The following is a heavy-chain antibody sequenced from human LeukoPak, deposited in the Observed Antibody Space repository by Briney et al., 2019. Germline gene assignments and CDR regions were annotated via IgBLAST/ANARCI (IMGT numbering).Heavy chain of an antibody. D-gene: IGHD5-18*01. Sequence: PGGSLRLSCAASGFTFSSYSMNWVRQAPGKGLEWVSSISSSSSYIYYADSVKGRFTISRDNAKNSLYLQMNSLRAEDTAVYYCARGGGFGYSYGSGDGMDVWGQGTTVTVCS. CDR3: ARGGGFGYSYGSGDGMDV. J-gene: IGHJ6*02. V-gene: IGHV3-21*04. CDR1: GFTFSSYS. CDR2: ISSSSSYI.